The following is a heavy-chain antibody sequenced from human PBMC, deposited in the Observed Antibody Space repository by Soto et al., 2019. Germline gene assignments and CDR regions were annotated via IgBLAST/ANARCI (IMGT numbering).Heavy chain of an antibody. Sequence: EVQLLESGGGLVQPGGSLRLSCAASGFTFNAYAMTWVRQAPGKGLEWVSAIGGSGGNRYYAASGKGRFTISRDNSKHTLDLQMSRLRVEDTAVYYCARVASDYINSVDHWGQGILVIVSS. CDR1: GFTFNAYA. D-gene: IGHD4-4*01. J-gene: IGHJ4*02. V-gene: IGHV3-23*01. CDR2: IGGSGGNR. CDR3: ARVASDYINSVDH.